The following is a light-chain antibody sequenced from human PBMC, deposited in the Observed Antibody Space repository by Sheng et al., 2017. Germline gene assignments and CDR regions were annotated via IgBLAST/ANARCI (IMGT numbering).Light chain of an antibody. V-gene: IGKV1-39*01. Sequence: DIQMTQSPSSLSASVGDRVTITCRASQTISNYLNWYQHKPGRAPKLLIYAASSLQSGVPSRFSGSGSGTDFTLTINSLQPEDFATYYCQQLNSYPETFGQGTKVEIK. CDR2: AAS. CDR1: QTISNY. CDR3: QQLNSYPET. J-gene: IGKJ1*01.